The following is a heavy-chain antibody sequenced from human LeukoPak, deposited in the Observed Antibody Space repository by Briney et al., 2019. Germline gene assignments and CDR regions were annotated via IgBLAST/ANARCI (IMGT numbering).Heavy chain of an antibody. CDR3: AAQSSGFCSGGSCFGGFDL. Sequence: ASVKVSCKASGYTFTMYDMNWVRQAPGQSLEWMGWISMVGGNARYSQKFQGRVTFTRDTSASTAYMELSSLRYEDTAVYYCAAQSSGFCSGGSCFGGFDLWGQGTMVTVSS. J-gene: IGHJ3*01. V-gene: IGHV1-3*04. D-gene: IGHD2-15*01. CDR2: ISMVGGNA. CDR1: GYTFTMYD.